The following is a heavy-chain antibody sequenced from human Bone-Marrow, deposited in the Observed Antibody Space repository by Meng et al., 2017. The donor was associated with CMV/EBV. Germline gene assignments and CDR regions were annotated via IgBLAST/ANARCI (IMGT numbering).Heavy chain of an antibody. Sequence: SETLSLTCTVSGGSISSSSYYWGWIRQPPGKGLEWIGSNYYSGSTYYNPSLKSRVTISLDTSKNQSSLKLSSVTAADTAVYNCARGGKGMDVWGQGTTVTVSS. CDR3: ARGGKGMDV. CDR1: GGSISSSSYY. D-gene: IGHD6-25*01. J-gene: IGHJ6*02. V-gene: IGHV4-39*01. CDR2: NYYSGST.